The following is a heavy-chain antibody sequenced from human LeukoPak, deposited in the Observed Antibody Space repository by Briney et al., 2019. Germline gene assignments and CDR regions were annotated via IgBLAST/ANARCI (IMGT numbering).Heavy chain of an antibody. V-gene: IGHV3-23*01. Sequence: AGGSLRLSCAASGFTFSSYGMSWVRQAPGKGLEWVSAISGSGGSTYYADSVKGRFTISRDNSKNTLYLQMNSLRAEDTAVYYCAKDRGLGYCSGGSCYLFDYWGQGTLVTVSS. CDR1: GFTFSSYG. CDR2: ISGSGGST. J-gene: IGHJ4*02. D-gene: IGHD2-15*01. CDR3: AKDRGLGYCSGGSCYLFDY.